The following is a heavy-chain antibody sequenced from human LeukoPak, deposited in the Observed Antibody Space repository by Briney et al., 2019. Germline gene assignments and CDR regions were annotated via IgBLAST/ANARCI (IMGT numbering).Heavy chain of an antibody. CDR1: GGTFSSYA. CDR2: IIPIFGTA. D-gene: IGHD3-22*01. CDR3: ARDPVGDYYDSSSYFDY. J-gene: IGHJ4*02. V-gene: IGHV1-69*05. Sequence: WASVKVSCKASGGTFSSYAISWVRQAPGQGLEWMGGIIPIFGTANYAQKFQGRVTITTDKSTSTAYMELSSLRSEDTAVYYCARDPVGDYYDSSSYFDYWGQGTLVTVSS.